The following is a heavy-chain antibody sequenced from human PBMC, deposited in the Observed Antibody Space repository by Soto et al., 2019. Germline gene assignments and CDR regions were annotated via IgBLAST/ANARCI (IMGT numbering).Heavy chain of an antibody. CDR1: GGSISSGDYY. Sequence: SETLSLTCTVSGGSISSGDYYWSWIRQPPGKGLEWIGYINYSGSTYYNPSLKSRVTISVDTSKNQVSLKLSSVTAADTAVYYCAASGPYYYYGMDVWGQGTTVTVS. D-gene: IGHD6-6*01. V-gene: IGHV4-30-4*01. J-gene: IGHJ6*02. CDR3: AASGPYYYYGMDV. CDR2: INYSGST.